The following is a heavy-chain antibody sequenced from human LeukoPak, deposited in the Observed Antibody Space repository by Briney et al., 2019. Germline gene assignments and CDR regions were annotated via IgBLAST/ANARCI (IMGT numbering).Heavy chain of an antibody. V-gene: IGHV3-23*01. D-gene: IGHD4-17*01. CDR1: GFTFSSYA. Sequence: GGSLRLSCAASGFTFSSYAMSWARQAPGKGLEWVSAISGSGGSTYYADSVKGRFTISRDNSKNTLYLQMNSLRAEDTAVYYCARDRLRSLDYWGQGTLVTVSS. CDR3: ARDRLRSLDY. J-gene: IGHJ4*02. CDR2: ISGSGGST.